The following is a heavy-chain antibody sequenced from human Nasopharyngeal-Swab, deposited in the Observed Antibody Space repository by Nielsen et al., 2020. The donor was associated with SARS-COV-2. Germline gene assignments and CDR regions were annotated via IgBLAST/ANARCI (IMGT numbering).Heavy chain of an antibody. CDR2: ISSSSTSI. D-gene: IGHD2-15*01. V-gene: IGHV3-11*01. CDR3: ARRAGYCSGGTDCYYFDP. Sequence: GGSLRLSCAASGFTFSDRYMIWIRQAPGKGLEWISYISSSSTSIHYADSVKGRFTISRDNAKNSLYLQMNSLRAEDTAVYYCARRAGYCSGGTDCYYFDPWGQGTLVTVSS. J-gene: IGHJ4*02. CDR1: GFTFSDRY.